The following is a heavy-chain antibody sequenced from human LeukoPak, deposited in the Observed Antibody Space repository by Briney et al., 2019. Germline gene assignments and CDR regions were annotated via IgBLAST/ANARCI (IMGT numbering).Heavy chain of an antibody. D-gene: IGHD4-17*01. CDR1: GYTFTYRY. CDR2: IIPIFGTA. Sequence: SVKVSCKASGYTFTYRYLHWVRQAPGQGLEWMGGIIPIFGTANYAQKFQGRVTITTDESTSTAYMGLSSLRSEDTAVYYCARGSDYGDYNWGQGTLVTVSS. V-gene: IGHV1-69*05. J-gene: IGHJ4*02. CDR3: ARGSDYGDYN.